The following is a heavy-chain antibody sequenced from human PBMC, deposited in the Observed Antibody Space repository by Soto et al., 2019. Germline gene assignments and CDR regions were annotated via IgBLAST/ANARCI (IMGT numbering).Heavy chain of an antibody. CDR3: AYRRVAARPDGFVF. Sequence: SGPTLVNPTQTLTLTCTFSGFSLITNGVGVGCIRQPPGKALEWLALIYWNDDVRYSPSLNNRLTITKGTSQSEVVLTLTNLDPADTATYFCAYRRVAARPDGFVFWGPGTMVTVSS. J-gene: IGHJ3*01. V-gene: IGHV2-5*01. D-gene: IGHD6-6*01. CDR2: IYWNDDV. CDR1: GFSLITNGVG.